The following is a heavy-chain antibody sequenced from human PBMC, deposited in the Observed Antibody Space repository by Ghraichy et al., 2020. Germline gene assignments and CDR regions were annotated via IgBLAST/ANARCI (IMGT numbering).Heavy chain of an antibody. D-gene: IGHD3-16*02. V-gene: IGHV4-34*01. Sequence: SETLSLTCAVYGGSFSGYYWSWIRQPPGKGLEWIGEINHSGSTNYNPSLKSRVTISVDTSKNQFSLKLSSVTAADTAVYYCARGRRRYDYVWGSYRQYYFDDWGQGTLVTVSS. J-gene: IGHJ4*02. CDR3: ARGRRRYDYVWGSYRQYYFDD. CDR2: INHSGST. CDR1: GGSFSGYY.